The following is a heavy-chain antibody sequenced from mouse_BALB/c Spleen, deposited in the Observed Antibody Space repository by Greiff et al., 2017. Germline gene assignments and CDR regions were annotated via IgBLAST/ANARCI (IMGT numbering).Heavy chain of an antibody. Sequence: DVQLVESGGGLVKPGGSLKLSCAASGFTFSSYAMSWVRQTPEKRLEWVASISSGGSTYYPDSVKGRFTISRDNARNILYLQMSSLRSEDTAMYYCARGGNSLAMDYWGQGTSVTVSS. D-gene: IGHD2-1*01. CDR3: ARGGNSLAMDY. J-gene: IGHJ4*01. V-gene: IGHV5-6-5*01. CDR2: ISSGGST. CDR1: GFTFSSYA.